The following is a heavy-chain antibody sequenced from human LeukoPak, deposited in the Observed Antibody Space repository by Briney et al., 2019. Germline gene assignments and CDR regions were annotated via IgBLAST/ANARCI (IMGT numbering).Heavy chain of an antibody. CDR2: IGTYNGNT. CDR1: GYTFNRYG. Sequence: ASVKVSCKASGYTFNRYGVNWVRQAPGHGLEWMGWIGTYNGNTNPAQKFKGRVTMTTDTATSTAYMELKSLRLDDTAVYYCAKDRVGAPPGDWEYLGASNCFDIWGQGTMVSVSS. D-gene: IGHD3-16*01. V-gene: IGHV1-18*01. CDR3: AKDRVGAPPGDWEYLGASNCFDI. J-gene: IGHJ3*02.